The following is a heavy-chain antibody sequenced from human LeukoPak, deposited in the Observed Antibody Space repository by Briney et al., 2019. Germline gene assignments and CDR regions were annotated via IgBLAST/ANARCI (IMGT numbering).Heavy chain of an antibody. CDR3: ARAPDGYYFDY. J-gene: IGHJ4*02. Sequence: PGRSLRLSCAASGFTFSSYAMHWVRQAPGKGLEWVAVISYDGSNKYYADSVKGRFTISRDNSKNTLCLQMNSLRAEDTAVYYCARAPDGYYFDYWGQGTLVTVSS. V-gene: IGHV3-30-3*01. D-gene: IGHD5-24*01. CDR2: ISYDGSNK. CDR1: GFTFSSYA.